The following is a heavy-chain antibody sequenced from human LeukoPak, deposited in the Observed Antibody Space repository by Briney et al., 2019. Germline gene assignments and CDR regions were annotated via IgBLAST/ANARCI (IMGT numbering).Heavy chain of an antibody. CDR3: ARDIGSSGTFDY. Sequence: GGSLRLSCAASGFTFSSYAMNWVRQAPGKGLEWVAVISYDGRNKYYADSVKGRFTISRDNSKNTLYLQMNSLRAEDTAVYYCARDIGSSGTFDYWGQGTLVTVSS. CDR1: GFTFSSYA. J-gene: IGHJ4*02. V-gene: IGHV3-30-3*01. D-gene: IGHD6-19*01. CDR2: ISYDGRNK.